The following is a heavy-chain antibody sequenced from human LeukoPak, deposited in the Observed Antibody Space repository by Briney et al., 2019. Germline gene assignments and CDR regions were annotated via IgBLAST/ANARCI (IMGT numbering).Heavy chain of an antibody. CDR3: ARGGYQLPRYYYYYMDV. V-gene: IGHV3-30-3*01. J-gene: IGHJ6*03. Sequence: GGSLRLSCAASGFTFSSYAMHWVRQAPGKGLEWVAVISYDGSNKYYADSVKGRFTISRDNSENTLYLQMNSLRAEDTAVYYCARGGYQLPRYYYYYMDVWGKGTTVTVSS. CDR1: GFTFSSYA. CDR2: ISYDGSNK. D-gene: IGHD2-2*01.